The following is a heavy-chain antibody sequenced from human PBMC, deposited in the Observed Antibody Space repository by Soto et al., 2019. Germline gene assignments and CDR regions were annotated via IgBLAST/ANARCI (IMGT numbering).Heavy chain of an antibody. D-gene: IGHD2-8*02. J-gene: IGHJ5*02. CDR3: GILGLVGSNRLTNAWFDP. CDR2: IYPGDSDT. Sequence: REALRRSYMRCVYTFTGHWMVWFLPLPIKGLECMVIIYPGDSDTRYSPSFQGQVTISADKSIRTAYLQWNSLKASDTAMYYCGILGLVGSNRLTNAWFDPWGPGPLVNVS. V-gene: IGHV5-51*01. CDR1: VYTFTGHW.